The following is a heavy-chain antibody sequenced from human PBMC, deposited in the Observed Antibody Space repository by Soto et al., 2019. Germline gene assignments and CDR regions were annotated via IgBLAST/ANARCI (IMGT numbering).Heavy chain of an antibody. CDR1: GFTFSDFF. V-gene: IGHV3-11*01. CDR3: GRDGSGEDCSGGKSYYFDY. D-gene: IGHD2-15*01. J-gene: IGHJ4*02. CDR2: ISGSGSTI. Sequence: QVQVVESGGGLVKPGGSLRLSCAASGFTFSDFFMSWVRQAPGKGLEWIAYISGSGSTIRYADSVKGRITISRDNAKNSVSLQMNSLRAEDPAVYYCGRDGSGEDCSGGKSYYFDYWGLGTLVTVSS.